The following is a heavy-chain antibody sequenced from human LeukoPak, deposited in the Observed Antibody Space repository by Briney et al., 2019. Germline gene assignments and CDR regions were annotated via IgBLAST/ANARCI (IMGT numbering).Heavy chain of an antibody. CDR1: GGSISSGGYY. Sequence: PSETLSLTCTVSGGSISSGGYYWSWIRQHPGKGLEWIGYIYYSGSTYYNPSLKSRVTISVDTSKNQFSLKLSSVTAADTAVYYCATSRTRKRAQARELYFDYWGQGTLVTVSS. J-gene: IGHJ4*02. CDR3: ATSRTRKRAQARELYFDY. D-gene: IGHD1/OR15-1a*01. CDR2: IYYSGST. V-gene: IGHV4-31*03.